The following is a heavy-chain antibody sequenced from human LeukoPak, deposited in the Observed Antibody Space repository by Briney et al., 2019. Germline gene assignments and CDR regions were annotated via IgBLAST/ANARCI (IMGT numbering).Heavy chain of an antibody. Sequence: GGSLRLSCAVSGFTFSSYSMNWVRQAPGKGLEWVSSISGGGGSTDYGDSVKGRFTISRDNSENTLYLQMNSLRAEDTAIYYCAKDVFGLWFAVSSSAFDYWGQGTLVTVSS. D-gene: IGHD3-10*01. CDR3: AKDVFGLWFAVSSSAFDY. CDR1: GFTFSSYS. V-gene: IGHV3-23*01. CDR2: ISGGGGST. J-gene: IGHJ4*02.